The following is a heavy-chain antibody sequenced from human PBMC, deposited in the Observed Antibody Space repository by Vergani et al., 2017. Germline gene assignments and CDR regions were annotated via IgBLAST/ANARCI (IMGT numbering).Heavy chain of an antibody. J-gene: IGHJ2*01. Sequence: EVQLLESGGGLVQPGGSLRLSCAASGFTFSSYAMSWVRQAPGKGLEWVSAISGSGGSTYYADSVKGRFTISRDNAKKAVFLQMNNLRHEDTALYFCVKDNDYDADGPFDLWGRGTLVTVSS. CDR1: GFTFSSYA. CDR3: VKDNDYDADGPFDL. D-gene: IGHD3-16*01. CDR2: ISGSGGST. V-gene: IGHV3-23*01.